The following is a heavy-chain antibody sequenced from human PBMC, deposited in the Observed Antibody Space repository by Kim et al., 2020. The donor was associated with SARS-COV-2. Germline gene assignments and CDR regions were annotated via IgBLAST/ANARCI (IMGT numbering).Heavy chain of an antibody. Sequence: YNDYAESVKSRITVTPATSKNQFSLQLNSVTPEDTAVYYCARGRDRSMDVWGKGTTVTVSS. D-gene: IGHD3-10*01. CDR2: YN. V-gene: IGHV6-1*01. CDR3: ARGRDRSMDV. J-gene: IGHJ6*04.